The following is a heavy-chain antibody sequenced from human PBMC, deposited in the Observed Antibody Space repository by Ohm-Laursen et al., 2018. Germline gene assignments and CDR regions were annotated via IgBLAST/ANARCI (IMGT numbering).Heavy chain of an antibody. CDR1: GFTFSNYW. Sequence: SLRLSCSASGFTFSNYWMSWVRQTPGKGLERVANIKQDGGEKNFADSVKGRFTISRDNAKNSLYLQMISLSAEDTAVYYCARDVDHGGYGFGMDVWGQGTTVTVSS. CDR3: ARDVDHGGYGFGMDV. V-gene: IGHV3-7*01. D-gene: IGHD5-12*01. CDR2: IKQDGGEK. J-gene: IGHJ6*02.